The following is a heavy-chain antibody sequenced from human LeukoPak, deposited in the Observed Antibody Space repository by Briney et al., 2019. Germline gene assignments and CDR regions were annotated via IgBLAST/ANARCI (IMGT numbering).Heavy chain of an antibody. D-gene: IGHD7-27*01. CDR1: GYTFTGYF. J-gene: IGHJ3*02. V-gene: IGHV1-2*02. CDR2: INPKSGDT. Sequence: ASVKVSCKTSGYTFTGYFMHWVRQAPGQGLEWMGWINPKSGDTKYAQKFQGRVTMTRNTSISTAYMELSSLRSEDTAVYYCARAWVISRLGDAFDIWGQGTMVTVSS. CDR3: ARAWVISRLGDAFDI.